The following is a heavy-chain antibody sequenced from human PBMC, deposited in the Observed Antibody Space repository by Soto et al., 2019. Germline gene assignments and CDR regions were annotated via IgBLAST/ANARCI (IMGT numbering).Heavy chain of an antibody. J-gene: IGHJ4*03. V-gene: IGHV4-39*01. CDR1: GGSISGSHYY. Sequence: QLQMQESGPGLVKPSETLSLACSVSGGSISGSHYYWGWIRQSPGKGLEWIGSVHYSGTTYYNPSLRGRVTISVDTSKNQFSLKVSSVTAADAAVYYCARHLCTGGPCYFDYWGQGTLVTVSS. CDR3: ARHLCTGGPCYFDY. D-gene: IGHD2-8*02. CDR2: VHYSGTT.